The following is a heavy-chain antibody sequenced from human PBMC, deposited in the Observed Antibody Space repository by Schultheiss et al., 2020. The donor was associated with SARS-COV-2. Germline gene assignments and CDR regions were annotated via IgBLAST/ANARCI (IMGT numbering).Heavy chain of an antibody. CDR2: INSRSTLI. Sequence: GGSLRLSCQGSGFTFSSYGMHWVRQAPGKGLEWVSYINSRSTLIYYADSVKGRFTISRDNAKNSLYLQMNSLRDEDTAIYYCVRDGGRSGNFDYWGQGTLVTVSS. CDR1: GFTFSSYG. CDR3: VRDGGRSGNFDY. J-gene: IGHJ4*02. V-gene: IGHV3-48*02. D-gene: IGHD2-15*01.